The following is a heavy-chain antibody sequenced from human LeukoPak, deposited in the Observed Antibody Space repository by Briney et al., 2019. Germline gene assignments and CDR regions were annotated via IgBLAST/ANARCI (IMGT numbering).Heavy chain of an antibody. CDR1: GGSISSSNW. D-gene: IGHD3-22*01. J-gene: IGHJ4*02. CDR2: IYHSGST. CDR3: ARVVRYYDSSGYQNYFDY. V-gene: IGHV4-4*02. Sequence: PSGTLSLTCAVSGGSISSSNWWSWVRQPPGKGLEWIGEIYHSGSTNYNPSLKSRVTISVDKSKNQFSLKLSSVTAADTAVYYCARVVRYYDSSGYQNYFDYWGQGTLVTVSS.